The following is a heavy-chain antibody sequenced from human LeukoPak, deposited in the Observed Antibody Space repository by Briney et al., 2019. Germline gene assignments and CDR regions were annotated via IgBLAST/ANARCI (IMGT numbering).Heavy chain of an antibody. CDR1: GYRFTSYG. Sequence: GASVKDSCMASGYRFTSYGISWVRQAPGQGLEWMGWISAYNGNTNYAQKLQGRVTMTTDTSTSTAYMELRSLRSDDTAVYYCARGGDGDILTGLVFDYWGQGTLVSVSS. J-gene: IGHJ4*02. CDR3: ARGGDGDILTGLVFDY. D-gene: IGHD3-9*01. V-gene: IGHV1-18*01. CDR2: ISAYNGNT.